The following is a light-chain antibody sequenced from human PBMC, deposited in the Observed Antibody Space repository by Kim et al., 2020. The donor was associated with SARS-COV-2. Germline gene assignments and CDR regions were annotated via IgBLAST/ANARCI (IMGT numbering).Light chain of an antibody. V-gene: IGKV3-15*01. Sequence: SPGERAPLSCRASQSVSTNLAWYQQIPGQAPRLLIFGASTRATGIPARFSGSGSGTEFTLTISSLQSEDFAVYYCQHYNEWPPWTFGQGTKVDIK. CDR3: QHYNEWPPWT. CDR1: QSVSTN. J-gene: IGKJ1*01. CDR2: GAS.